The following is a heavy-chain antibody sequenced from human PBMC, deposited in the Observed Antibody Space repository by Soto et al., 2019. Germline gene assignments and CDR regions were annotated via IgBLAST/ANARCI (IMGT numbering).Heavy chain of an antibody. CDR2: IWYDGSNK. CDR1: GFTFSSYG. Sequence: VGSLRLSCAASGFTFSSYGMHWVRQAPGKGLEWVAVIWYDGSNKYYADSVKGRFTISRGNSKNTLYLQMNSLRAEDTAVYYCARDSDPQFVDWGQGTLVTVSS. J-gene: IGHJ4*02. CDR3: ARDSDPQFVD. D-gene: IGHD3-10*01. V-gene: IGHV3-33*01.